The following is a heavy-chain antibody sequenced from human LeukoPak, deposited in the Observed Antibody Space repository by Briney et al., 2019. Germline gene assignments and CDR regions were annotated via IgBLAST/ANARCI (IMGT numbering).Heavy chain of an antibody. J-gene: IGHJ4*02. Sequence: GASVKVSCKASGYTFTSYGISWVRQAPGQGLEWMGWISAYNGNTNYARKLQGRVTMTTDTSTSTAYMELRSLRSDDTAVYYCARDYYDSSGYFLRGDYWGQGTLVTVSS. D-gene: IGHD3-22*01. CDR1: GYTFTSYG. CDR3: ARDYYDSSGYFLRGDY. V-gene: IGHV1-18*01. CDR2: ISAYNGNT.